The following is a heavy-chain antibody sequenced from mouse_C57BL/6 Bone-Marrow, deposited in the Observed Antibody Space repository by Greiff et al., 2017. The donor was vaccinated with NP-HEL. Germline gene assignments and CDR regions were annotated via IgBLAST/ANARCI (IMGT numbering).Heavy chain of an antibody. D-gene: IGHD2-10*01. CDR1: GYAFTNYL. CDR2: INPGSGGT. Sequence: VQLQQSGAELVRPGTSVKVSCKASGYAFTNYLIEWVKQRPGQGLEWIGVINPGSGGTNYNEEFKGKATLTADKSSSTAYMQLSSLTSEDSAVYFCARGLHGGYFDVWGTGTTVTVSS. CDR3: ARGLHGGYFDV. J-gene: IGHJ1*03. V-gene: IGHV1-54*01.